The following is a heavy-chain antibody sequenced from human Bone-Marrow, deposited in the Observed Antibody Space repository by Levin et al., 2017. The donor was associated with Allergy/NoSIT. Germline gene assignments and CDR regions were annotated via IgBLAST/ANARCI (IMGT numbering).Heavy chain of an antibody. Sequence: KCGESLKISCKDSGYSFSLYWISWVRQTPGKGLEWMGRIDPSDSQTKYSPTFQGHVTISTNTSISTAYLQWSSLKASDTAMYYCARHIPHGFRLFDSWGQGTLVTVSS. J-gene: IGHJ4*02. CDR3: ARHIPHGFRLFDS. CDR2: IDPSDSQT. V-gene: IGHV5-10-1*01. CDR1: GYSFSLYW. D-gene: IGHD5-12*01.